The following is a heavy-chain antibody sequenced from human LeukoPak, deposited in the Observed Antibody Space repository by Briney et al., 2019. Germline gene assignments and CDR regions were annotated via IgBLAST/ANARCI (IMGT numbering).Heavy chain of an antibody. V-gene: IGHV3-23*01. CDR2: ISCRGDSA. Sequence: PGGSLRLSCAASGVTFSTYAMTWVRQAPGKGLEWVSAISCRGDSAYYADSVRGRFTISRDNSKNTLYLLMNSLRADDTAVYFCARYPMSSGNFDYWGQGTLVTVSS. CDR3: ARYPMSSGNFDY. CDR1: GVTFSTYA. J-gene: IGHJ4*02. D-gene: IGHD3-10*01.